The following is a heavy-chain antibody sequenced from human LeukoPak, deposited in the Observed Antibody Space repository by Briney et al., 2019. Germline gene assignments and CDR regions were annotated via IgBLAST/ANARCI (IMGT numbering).Heavy chain of an antibody. V-gene: IGHV3-21*01. CDR2: ISSSSSYI. CDR3: ARDDYTDRSAYYPDAFDI. Sequence: GGSLRLSCAASGFTFSTYTMNWVRQAPGKGLEWVSSISSSSSYIYYADSVKGRFTISRDNAKNSLYLQMNSLRAEDTAVYYCARDDYTDRSAYYPDAFDIWGQGTKVTISS. CDR1: GFTFSTYT. D-gene: IGHD3-22*01. J-gene: IGHJ3*02.